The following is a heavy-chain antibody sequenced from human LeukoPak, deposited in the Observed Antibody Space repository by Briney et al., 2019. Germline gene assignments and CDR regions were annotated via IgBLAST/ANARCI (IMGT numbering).Heavy chain of an antibody. CDR3: ARGWLAETTVVTPYNY. Sequence: SVKVSCKASGGSFSSYAINWVRQAPGQGLEWMGGIIPIFGTANYAQKFQDRVTITAVESMSTAYMELSSLRSEDTAVYYCARGWLAETTVVTPYNYWAQGTLVTVSS. V-gene: IGHV1-69*01. D-gene: IGHD4-23*01. CDR1: GGSFSSYA. J-gene: IGHJ4*02. CDR2: IIPIFGTA.